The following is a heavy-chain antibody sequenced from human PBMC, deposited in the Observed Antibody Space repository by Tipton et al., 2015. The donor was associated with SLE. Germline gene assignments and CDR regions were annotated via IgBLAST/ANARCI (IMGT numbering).Heavy chain of an antibody. J-gene: IGHJ4*02. V-gene: IGHV1-8*02. CDR3: ARDQDVVGVPSSDY. CDR2: MNPNSGNT. Sequence: QSGAEVKKPGASVKVSCKASGYTFTSYDINWVRQATGQGLEWMGWMNPNSGNTGYAQKLQGRVTMTTDTSTSTAYMELRSLRSDDTAVYYCARDQDVVGVPSSDYWGQGTLVTVSS. D-gene: IGHD1-26*01. CDR1: GYTFTSYD.